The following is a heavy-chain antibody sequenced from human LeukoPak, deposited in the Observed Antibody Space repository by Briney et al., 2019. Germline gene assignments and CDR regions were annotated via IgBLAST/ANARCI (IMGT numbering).Heavy chain of an antibody. J-gene: IGHJ3*02. D-gene: IGHD1-14*01. V-gene: IGHV4-59*01. CDR1: SGSISNYY. CDR3: ARTNQISETAFDI. Sequence: PSETLSLTCSVSSGSISNYYWSWIRQSPGKGLEWIGYILSSGSTNCNPSVKSRVTISVDTSRNQFSLKLRSVTAADTAVYYCARTNQISETAFDIWGQGTMVIVSS. CDR2: ILSSGST.